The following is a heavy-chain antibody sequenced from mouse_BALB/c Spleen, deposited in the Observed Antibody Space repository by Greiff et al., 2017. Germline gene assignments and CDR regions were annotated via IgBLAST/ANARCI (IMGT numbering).Heavy chain of an antibody. Sequence: QVQLEQSGPGLVAPSQSLSSTCTVSGFSLTSYGVHWVRQPPGKGLEWLGVIWAGGSTNYNSALMSRLSISKDNSKSQVFLKMNSLQTDDTAMYYCAREDYSYAMDYWGQGTSVTVSS. CDR1: GFSLTSYG. J-gene: IGHJ4*01. CDR3: AREDYSYAMDY. CDR2: IWAGGST. V-gene: IGHV2-9*02. D-gene: IGHD1-1*01.